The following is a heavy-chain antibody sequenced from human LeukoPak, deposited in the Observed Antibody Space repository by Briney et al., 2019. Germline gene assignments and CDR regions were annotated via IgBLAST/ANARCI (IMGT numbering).Heavy chain of an antibody. CDR2: ITSNGGST. V-gene: IGHV3-64D*06. D-gene: IGHD3-22*01. Sequence: GGTLRLSCSASGFTFSLYAMHWVRQAPGRGLEYVSAITSNGGSTYYADSVKGRVTISRDNSKNTLYLHMSTLRPEDTAVYYCAYSSGYYHWGQGTLVTVSS. CDR3: AYSSGYYH. J-gene: IGHJ1*01. CDR1: GFTFSLYA.